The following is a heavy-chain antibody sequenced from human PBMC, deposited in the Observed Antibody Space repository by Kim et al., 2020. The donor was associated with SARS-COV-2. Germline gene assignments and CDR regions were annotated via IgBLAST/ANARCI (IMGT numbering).Heavy chain of an antibody. CDR2: VSASGLRT. J-gene: IGHJ4*01. CDR3: AKGQSGNRQVSYSDY. D-gene: IGHD1-26*01. CDR1: GYTFTNYA. Sequence: GGSLRLSCAASGYTFTNYAMTWVRQAPGMGLEWVAAVSASGLRTYYADSLRGRLTISKDNSKNTVVLQMNSLRPEDSAIYYCAKGQSGNRQVSYSDYWG. V-gene: IGHV3-23*01.